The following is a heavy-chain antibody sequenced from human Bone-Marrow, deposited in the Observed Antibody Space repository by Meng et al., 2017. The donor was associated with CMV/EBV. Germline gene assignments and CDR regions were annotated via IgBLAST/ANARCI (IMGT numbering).Heavy chain of an antibody. J-gene: IGHJ6*02. Sequence: AAVKVSCKASGYTFTSYYMHWVRQAPGQGLEWMGIINPSGGSTSYAQKFQGRVTMTRDTSTSTVYMELSNLRSEDTAVYYCAGGYDHQLYYYYGMDVWGQGTTVTVSS. V-gene: IGHV1-46*01. CDR2: INPSGGST. CDR3: AGGYDHQLYYYYGMDV. D-gene: IGHD3-16*01. CDR1: GYTFTSYY.